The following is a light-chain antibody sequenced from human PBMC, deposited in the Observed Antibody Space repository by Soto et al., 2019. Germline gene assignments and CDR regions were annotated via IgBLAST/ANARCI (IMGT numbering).Light chain of an antibody. J-gene: IGKJ1*01. CDR1: QSVNSN. Sequence: EIVMTQSPATLSVSPGERATLSCRASQSVNSNLAWYQQKPGQAPRLLIYGAATRATAIPARFSGSGSGTEFTLAISSLQSEDFAVYYCQQYNDWPPRTCGQGTKVEIK. V-gene: IGKV3-15*01. CDR2: GAA. CDR3: QQYNDWPPRT.